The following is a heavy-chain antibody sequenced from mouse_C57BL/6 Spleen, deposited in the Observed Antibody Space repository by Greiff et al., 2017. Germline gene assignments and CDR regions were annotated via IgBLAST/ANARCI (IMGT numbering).Heavy chain of an antibody. V-gene: IGHV1-80*01. CDR1: GYAFSSYW. CDR3: ARSTVVANYFDD. J-gene: IGHJ2*01. CDR2: IYPGDGDT. D-gene: IGHD1-1*01. Sequence: QVQLQQSGAELVKPGASVKISCKASGYAFSSYWMNWVKQRPGKGLEWIGQIYPGDGDTNYNGKFKGKATLTADKSSSTAYMQLGSLTSEDSAVYFCARSTVVANYFDDWGQGTTLTVSS.